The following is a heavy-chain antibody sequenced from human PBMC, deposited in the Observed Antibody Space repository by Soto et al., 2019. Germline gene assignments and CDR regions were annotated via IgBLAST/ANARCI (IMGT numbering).Heavy chain of an antibody. CDR3: VRQISHGYYRTGTSYFCDMDV. Sequence: GESLKISCKGSGYRFTTYWIGWVRQMPVKGLEWMGIIYPDDSETRYSPSFQGQVSISVDKSISTAYLQWSSLKASDTAIYYCVRQISHGYYRTGTSYFCDMDVWGQGTTVTVSS. D-gene: IGHD4-17*01. CDR1: GYRFTTYW. J-gene: IGHJ6*02. CDR2: IYPDDSET. V-gene: IGHV5-51*01.